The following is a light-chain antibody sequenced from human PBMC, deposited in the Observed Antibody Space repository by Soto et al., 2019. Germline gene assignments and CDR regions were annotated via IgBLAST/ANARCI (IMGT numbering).Light chain of an antibody. CDR3: QQYNTYPST. V-gene: IGKV1-5*01. CDR2: DAS. CDR1: QSISSW. Sequence: DIQMTRSPSTLSASVGDRVTITCRASQSISSWLAWYQQKPGKAPKLLIYDASTLESGVPSGFSGSGSGTEFTLTITSLQPDDFATYYCQQYNTYPSTFGQGTKVDIK. J-gene: IGKJ1*01.